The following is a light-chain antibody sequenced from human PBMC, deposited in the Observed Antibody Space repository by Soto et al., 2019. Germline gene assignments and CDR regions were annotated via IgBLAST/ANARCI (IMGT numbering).Light chain of an antibody. J-gene: IGLJ2*01. V-gene: IGLV2-11*01. CDR1: SSDVGGYNY. CDR2: DVS. Sequence: QSALTQPRSVSGSPGQSVTISCTGTSSDVGGYNYVSWYQQHPDKAPKLMIYDVSKRPSGVPDRFSGSKSGNTASLTISGLQAEDEADYYCCSYAGSYTLLFGGGTKLTVL. CDR3: CSYAGSYTLL.